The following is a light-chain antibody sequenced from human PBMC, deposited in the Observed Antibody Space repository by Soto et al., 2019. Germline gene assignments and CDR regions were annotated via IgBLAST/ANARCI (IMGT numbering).Light chain of an antibody. Sequence: EIVRTKSPVTLSVFPWERATLSCRASQSVGATVAWYHQRPGQAPRLLISGASTRATGVPARVSASGSGTAFTLTIASLQSDDFVVYYCQQYADWPTPFGQGTRVEI. CDR3: QQYADWPTP. V-gene: IGKV3-15*01. CDR1: QSVGAT. CDR2: GAS. J-gene: IGKJ1*01.